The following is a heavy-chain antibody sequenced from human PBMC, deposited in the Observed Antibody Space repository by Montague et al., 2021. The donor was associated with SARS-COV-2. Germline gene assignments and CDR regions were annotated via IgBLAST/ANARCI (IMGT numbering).Heavy chain of an antibody. J-gene: IGHJ6*03. V-gene: IGHV4-61*09. D-gene: IGHD6-19*01. CDR3: ARDRRGMAMAGRAYYYYYMDV. CDR2: ISTSGSS. Sequence: TLSLTCSVSGASISSANDYWTRIRQPAGKGLEWIGHISTSGSSSYNPSLKSRVTIILDTSKQQFSLELTSVTAADTAVYYSARDRRGMAMAGRAYYYYYMDVWGKGTTVTVSS. CDR1: GASISSANDY.